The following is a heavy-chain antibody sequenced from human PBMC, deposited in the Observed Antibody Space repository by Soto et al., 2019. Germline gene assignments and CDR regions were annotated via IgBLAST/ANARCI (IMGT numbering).Heavy chain of an antibody. J-gene: IGHJ1*01. V-gene: IGHV1-2*02. D-gene: IGHD1-20*01. CDR3: VRGQSVLYLDL. CDR2: INAHSGGT. Sequence: ASVQVSLKASGFSFTGYYIHWLRQAPGQGLEWMGWINAHSGGTEDAQEFQGRGTMTRDTSVNTSYMDLNRLNFDDSAIYYCVRGQSVLYLDLWGRGTQVTVS. CDR1: GFSFTGYY.